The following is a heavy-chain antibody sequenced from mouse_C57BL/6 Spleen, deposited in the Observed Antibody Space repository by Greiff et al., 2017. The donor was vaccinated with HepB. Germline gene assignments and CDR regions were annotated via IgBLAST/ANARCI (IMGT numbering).Heavy chain of an antibody. CDR1: GYTFTDYN. J-gene: IGHJ4*01. Sequence: EVQLQQSGPELVKPGASVKIPCKASGYTFTDYNMDWVKQSHGKSLEWIGDINPNNGGTIYNQKFKGKATLTVDKSSSTAYMELRSLTSEDTAVYDCARRQLRLYAMDYWGQGTSVTVSS. D-gene: IGHD3-2*02. CDR3: ARRQLRLYAMDY. CDR2: INPNNGGT. V-gene: IGHV1-18*01.